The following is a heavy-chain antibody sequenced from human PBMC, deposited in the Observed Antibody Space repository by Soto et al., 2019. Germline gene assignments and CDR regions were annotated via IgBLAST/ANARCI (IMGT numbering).Heavy chain of an antibody. CDR1: GFTSSRSA. D-gene: IGHD4-17*01. V-gene: IGHV1-58*01. CDR3: AAPTVKTYDYYYGLDV. CDR2: VVVGSGDT. J-gene: IGHJ6*02. Sequence: SVKVSCKASGFTSSRSAVHWVRQARGQRLEWMGWVVVGSGDTNYAQKFQGRVTITRDMPTSTVYMELSSLRSEDTAVYYCAAPTVKTYDYYYGLDVWGQGTTVTVSS.